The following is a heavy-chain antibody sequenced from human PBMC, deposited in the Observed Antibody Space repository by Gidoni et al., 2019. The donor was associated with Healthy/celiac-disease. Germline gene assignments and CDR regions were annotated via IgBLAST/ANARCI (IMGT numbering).Heavy chain of an antibody. J-gene: IGHJ6*04. CDR2: ISPILDIA. D-gene: IGHD2-2*01. CDR1: RGTFSSYA. Sequence: QVQLVQSGDEVKKPGSSVKVSCKASRGTFSSYAISWVRQAPGQGLEWMGRISPILDIANNAHKCKGRVTISADKSTSTAYMELSSLRSEDTAVYYCAREVTRSEHYYYYGMDVWGKGTTVTVSS. CDR3: AREVTRSEHYYYYGMDV. V-gene: IGHV1-69*09.